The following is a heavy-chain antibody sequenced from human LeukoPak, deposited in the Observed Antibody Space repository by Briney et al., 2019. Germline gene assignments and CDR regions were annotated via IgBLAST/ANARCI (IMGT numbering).Heavy chain of an antibody. CDR3: AREISRFGELFPYYYYYGMDV. D-gene: IGHD3-10*01. J-gene: IGHJ6*02. Sequence: GESLRLSCTASGFTFSNFWMGWVRQAPGKGLEWVANIKQDETEKFYLGSVKGRFTISRDNAKNSLYLQMNSLRAEDTAVYYCAREISRFGELFPYYYYYGMDVWGQGTTVTVSS. V-gene: IGHV3-7*01. CDR2: IKQDETEK. CDR1: GFTFSNFW.